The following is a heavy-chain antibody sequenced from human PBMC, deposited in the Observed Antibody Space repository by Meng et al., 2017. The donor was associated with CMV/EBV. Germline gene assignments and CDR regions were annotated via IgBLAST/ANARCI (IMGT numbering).Heavy chain of an antibody. CDR2: MNWNGDGT. CDR3: TRAAYYDFWSGYQNQADAFGI. V-gene: IGHV3-20*04. Sequence: GESLKISCTASGFAFREHGMTWVRQAPGKGLEWVAGMNWNGDGTGYADSVKGRFTISRDNAKNSLYLQMNSLRAEDTAVYYCTRAAYYDFWSGYQNQADAFGIWGQGTVVTVSS. J-gene: IGHJ3*02. D-gene: IGHD3-3*01. CDR1: GFAFREHG.